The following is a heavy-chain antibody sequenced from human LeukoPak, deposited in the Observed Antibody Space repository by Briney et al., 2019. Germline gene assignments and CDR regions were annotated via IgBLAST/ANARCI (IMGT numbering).Heavy chain of an antibody. J-gene: IGHJ4*02. V-gene: IGHV3-74*01. CDR2: INSDGSST. D-gene: IGHD3-10*01. CDR3: ARRDYGSGPFDY. CDR1: GFTFNNAW. Sequence: GSLRLSCAASGFTFNNAWMSWVRQAPGKGLVWVSRINSDGSSTSYADSVKGRFTISRDNAKNTLYLQMNSLRAEDTAVYYCARRDYGSGPFDYWGQGTLVTVSS.